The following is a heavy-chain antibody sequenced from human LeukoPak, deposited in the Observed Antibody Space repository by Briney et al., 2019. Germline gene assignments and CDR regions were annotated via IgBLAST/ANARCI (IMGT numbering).Heavy chain of an antibody. CDR2: ITRTGRI. D-gene: IGHD6-25*01. Sequence: SETLSLTCAVYGGSFSGYYWSWIRQPPEKGLDWIGEITRTGRINYNPALKGRVTMSLDTSKNQFSLKLSSVTAADTAVYYCARGRGYRYDYWGQGTLVTVSS. V-gene: IGHV4-34*01. J-gene: IGHJ4*02. CDR3: ARGRGYRYDY. CDR1: GGSFSGYY.